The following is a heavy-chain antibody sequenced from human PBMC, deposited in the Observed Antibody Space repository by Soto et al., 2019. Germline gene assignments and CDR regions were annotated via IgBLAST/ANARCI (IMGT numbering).Heavy chain of an antibody. CDR3: AKIMLTVNTAAFDI. CDR1: GFRFSDHY. Sequence: GGSLRLSCAASGFRFSDHYMTWIRQAPGKGLEWVSYISSGSTYTYSADSVKGRFTISRDNAKNSLYLQMNSLRAEDTAVYYCAKIMLTVNTAAFDIWGQGTMVTVSS. CDR2: ISSGSTYT. V-gene: IGHV3-11*03. D-gene: IGHD4-17*01. J-gene: IGHJ3*02.